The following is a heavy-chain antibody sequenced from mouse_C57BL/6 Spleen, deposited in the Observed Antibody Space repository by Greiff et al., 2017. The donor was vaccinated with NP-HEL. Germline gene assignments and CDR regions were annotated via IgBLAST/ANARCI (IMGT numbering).Heavy chain of an antibody. CDR2: INPNYGTT. Sequence: EVKLMESGPELVKPGASVKISCKASGYSFTDYNMNWVKQSNGKSLEWIGVINPNYGTTSYNQKFKGKATLTVDQSSSTAYMQLNSLTSEDSAVYYCARWGDYDVYYYAMDYWGQGTSVTVSS. D-gene: IGHD2-4*01. V-gene: IGHV1-39*01. CDR1: GYSFTDYN. J-gene: IGHJ4*01. CDR3: ARWGDYDVYYYAMDY.